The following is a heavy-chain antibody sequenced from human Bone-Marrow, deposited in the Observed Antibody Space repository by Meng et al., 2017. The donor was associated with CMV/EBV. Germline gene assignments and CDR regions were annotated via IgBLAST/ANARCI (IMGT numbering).Heavy chain of an antibody. CDR3: ARILHCTNGVCYYGIDY. CDR1: GFTFSSYS. Sequence: GESLKISCAASGFTFSSYSMNWVRQAPGKGLKWVSSISSSSSYIYYADSVKGRFTISRDNDKNSLYLQMNSLRAEDTAVYYCARILHCTNGVCYYGIDYWGQGTLVTVSS. J-gene: IGHJ4*02. CDR2: ISSSSSYI. V-gene: IGHV3-21*01. D-gene: IGHD2-8*01.